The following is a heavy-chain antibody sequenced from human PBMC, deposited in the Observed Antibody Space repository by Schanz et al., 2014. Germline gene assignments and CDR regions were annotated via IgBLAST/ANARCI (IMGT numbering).Heavy chain of an antibody. V-gene: IGHV3-74*01. CDR1: GFTSSNAW. CDR2: TSNDGSFT. D-gene: IGHD4-17*01. CDR3: VRDTDYHFDY. Sequence: ESGGGLVKPGGSLRLSCAASGFTSSNAWMSWVRQAPGKGLVWVSRTSNDGSFTTFADSVKGRFTISRDNAKNTLYLQMNSLRAEDTAVYYCVRDTDYHFDYWGQGTLVTVSS. J-gene: IGHJ4*02.